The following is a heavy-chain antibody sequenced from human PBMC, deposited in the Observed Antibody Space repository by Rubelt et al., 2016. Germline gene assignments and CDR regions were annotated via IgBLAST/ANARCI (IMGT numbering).Heavy chain of an antibody. J-gene: IGHJ4*02. CDR3: ARDVQRELLDY. D-gene: IGHD1-26*01. Sequence: QLQLQESGPGLVKPSETLSLTCTVSGGSISSSSYYWGWIRQPPGKGLEWIGSIYYSGSTYYNPSLKSRVTISVDTSKNQFSLKLSSVTAADTAVYYCARDVQRELLDYWGQGTLVTVSS. CDR1: GGSISSSSYY. V-gene: IGHV4-39*07. CDR2: IYYSGST.